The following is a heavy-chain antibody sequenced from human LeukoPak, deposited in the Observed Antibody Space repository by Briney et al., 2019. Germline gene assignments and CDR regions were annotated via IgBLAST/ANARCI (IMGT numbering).Heavy chain of an antibody. V-gene: IGHV3-30*18. CDR3: AKDGRSYYSDY. Sequence: PGGSLRLSCAASGFTFSSYGMHWVRQAPGRGLEWVAVISYDGSNKYYADSVKGRFTISRDNSKNTLYLQMNSLRAEDTAVYYCAKDGRSYYSDYWGQGTLVTVSS. J-gene: IGHJ4*02. D-gene: IGHD1-26*01. CDR2: ISYDGSNK. CDR1: GFTFSSYG.